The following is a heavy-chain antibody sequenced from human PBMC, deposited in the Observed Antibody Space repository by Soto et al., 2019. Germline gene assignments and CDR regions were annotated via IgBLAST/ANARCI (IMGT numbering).Heavy chain of an antibody. J-gene: IGHJ4*02. CDR3: ARGSPYYDFWRPGYYFDY. D-gene: IGHD3-3*01. V-gene: IGHV4-34*01. CDR2: INHSGST. Sequence: KTSETLSLTCAVYGGSFSGYYWSWIRQPPGKGLEWIGEINHSGSTNYNPSLKSRVTISVDTSKNQFSLKLSSVTAADTAVYYCARGSPYYDFWRPGYYFDYWGQGTLVTVSS. CDR1: GGSFSGYY.